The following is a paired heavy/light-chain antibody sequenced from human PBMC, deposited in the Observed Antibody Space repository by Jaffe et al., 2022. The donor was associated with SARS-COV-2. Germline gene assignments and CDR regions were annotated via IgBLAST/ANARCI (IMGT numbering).Heavy chain of an antibody. CDR2: MNPNSGNA. V-gene: IGHV1-8*02. CDR3: ARMDYGDNGGGKWFDP. J-gene: IGHJ5*02. CDR1: GDTFSNFD. D-gene: IGHD4-17*01. Sequence: QVQLVQSGAEVKKPGASVKVSCKASGDTFSNFDINWVRQAPGQGLESMGWMNPNSGNAASAQKFLGRVTMTRNTSIRTVYMELSGLRSEDTAVYYCARMDYGDNGGGKWFDPWGQGTLVTVSS.
Light chain of an antibody. CDR2: RNI. Sequence: QSVLTQPPSASGTPGQRVTISCSGSGSNIGSNYVNWYQQFPGTAPKLLVYRNIQRPSGVPDRFSGSKSGTSVSLAISGLRSEDEADYYCAAWDDSLRGWVFGGGTKVTVL. CDR3: AAWDDSLRGWV. CDR1: GSNIGSNY. J-gene: IGLJ3*02. V-gene: IGLV1-47*01.